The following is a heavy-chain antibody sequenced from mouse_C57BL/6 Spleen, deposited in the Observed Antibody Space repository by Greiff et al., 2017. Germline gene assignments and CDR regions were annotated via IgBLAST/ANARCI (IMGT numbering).Heavy chain of an antibody. Sequence: QVQLQQSGAELVRPGASVKLSCKASGYTFTDYYINWVKQRPGQGLEWIARIYPGSGNTYYNEKFKGKGTLTAEKSSSTAYMQLSSLTSEDSAVYFCARYYSNLFDYWGQGTTLTVSS. J-gene: IGHJ2*01. D-gene: IGHD2-5*01. CDR1: GYTFTDYY. CDR2: IYPGSGNT. V-gene: IGHV1-76*01. CDR3: ARYYSNLFDY.